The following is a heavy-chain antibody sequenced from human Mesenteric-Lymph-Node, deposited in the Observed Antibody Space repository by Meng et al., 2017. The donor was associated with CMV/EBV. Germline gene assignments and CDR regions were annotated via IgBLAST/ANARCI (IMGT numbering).Heavy chain of an antibody. Sequence: ESLKISCAVYGGSFSGYYWSWIRQPPGKGLEWIGEINHSGSTNYNPSLKSRVTISVDTSKNQFSLKLSSVTAADTAVYYCARGRGITIFGVAHPGYFDYWGQGTLVTVSS. D-gene: IGHD3-3*01. V-gene: IGHV4-34*01. CDR3: ARGRGITIFGVAHPGYFDY. CDR2: INHSGST. J-gene: IGHJ4*02. CDR1: GGSFSGYY.